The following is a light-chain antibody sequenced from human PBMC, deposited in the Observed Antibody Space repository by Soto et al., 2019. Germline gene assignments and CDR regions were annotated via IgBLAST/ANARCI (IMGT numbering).Light chain of an antibody. V-gene: IGLV2-14*01. CDR1: SGDVGGNNY. J-gene: IGLJ1*01. Sequence: QSALPQPASVSGSPGQSITSSCTGTSGDVGGNNYVSWYQQHPGKAPKLIIYEVSNRPSGVSNRFSGYKSGNTASLTISGLQAEDEADYYCNSYTSKSTGVFGTGTKVTVL. CDR3: NSYTSKSTGV. CDR2: EVS.